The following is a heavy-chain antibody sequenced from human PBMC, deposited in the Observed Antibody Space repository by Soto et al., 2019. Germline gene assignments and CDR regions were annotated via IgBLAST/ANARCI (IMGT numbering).Heavy chain of an antibody. J-gene: IGHJ6*02. Sequence: QVQLVQSGAEVKKPGSSVKVSCKAPGGTFSSYAISWVRQAPGQGLEWMGGIIPIFGTANYAQKFQGRVTITADESTSTAYMELSSLRSEDTAVYYCARGGYSSSSDYYYGMDVWGQGTTVTVSS. V-gene: IGHV1-69*01. CDR3: ARGGYSSSSDYYYGMDV. CDR2: IIPIFGTA. D-gene: IGHD6-6*01. CDR1: GGTFSSYA.